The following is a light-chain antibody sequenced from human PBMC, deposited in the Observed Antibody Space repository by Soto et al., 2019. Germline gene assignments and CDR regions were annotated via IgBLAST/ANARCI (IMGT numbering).Light chain of an antibody. Sequence: DIQMTQSPSSLSASVGDRVTITCRASQSISSYLNWYQQKPGKAPKVLIYAASSLQSGVPSRFSGSGSGTDSTLTISSLQPEDFATYYCQQSYSTLITFGQGTRLEIK. CDR2: AAS. CDR1: QSISSY. V-gene: IGKV1-39*01. CDR3: QQSYSTLIT. J-gene: IGKJ5*01.